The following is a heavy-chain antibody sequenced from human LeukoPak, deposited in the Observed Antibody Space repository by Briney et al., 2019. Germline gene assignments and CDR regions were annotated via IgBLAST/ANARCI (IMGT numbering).Heavy chain of an antibody. Sequence: GGSLRLSCAASGFTFSSYSMNWVRQAPGKGLEWVSSISSSSSYIYYADSVKGRFTISRDNAKNSLYLQMNSLRAEDTAVYYCARQAVLGVATTDYYYMDVLGKGTTVTVSS. CDR2: ISSSSSYI. CDR1: GFTFSSYS. D-gene: IGHD5-12*01. CDR3: ARQAVLGVATTDYYYMDV. J-gene: IGHJ6*03. V-gene: IGHV3-21*01.